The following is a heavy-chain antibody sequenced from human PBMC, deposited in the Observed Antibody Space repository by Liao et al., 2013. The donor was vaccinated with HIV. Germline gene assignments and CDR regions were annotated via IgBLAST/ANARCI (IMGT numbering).Heavy chain of an antibody. CDR3: ASLLNAFDI. Sequence: QVQLQQWGAGLLKPSETLSLTCAVYGGSFSGYYWSWIRHAPRGRDWSGVGEINHSGSTNYNPSLKSRVTISVHTSKNHFSLKLSSVTAADTAVYHCASLLNAFDIWAKGQWSPSPQ. CDR2: INHSGST. CDR1: GGSFSGYY. V-gene: IGHV4-34*01. J-gene: IGHJ3*02. D-gene: IGHD2-21*01.